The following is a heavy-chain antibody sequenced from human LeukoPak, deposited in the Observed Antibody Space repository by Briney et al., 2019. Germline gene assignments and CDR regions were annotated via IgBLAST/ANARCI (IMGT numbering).Heavy chain of an antibody. CDR2: IYYSGST. J-gene: IGHJ5*02. Sequence: SETLSLTCIVSGGSISSYYWSWIRQPPGKGLEWIGYIYYSGSTNYNPSLKSRVTISVDTSKNQFSLKLSSVTPADTAVYYCARGGYYGSGNDFRFDPWGQGTLVTVSS. D-gene: IGHD3-10*01. CDR1: GGSISSYY. CDR3: ARGGYYGSGNDFRFDP. V-gene: IGHV4-59*01.